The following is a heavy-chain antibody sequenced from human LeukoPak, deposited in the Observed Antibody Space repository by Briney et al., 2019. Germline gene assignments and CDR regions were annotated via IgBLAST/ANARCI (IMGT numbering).Heavy chain of an antibody. D-gene: IGHD4-17*01. J-gene: IGHJ5*02. CDR3: ARGRRDYGESWGYNWFDP. Sequence: SETLSLTCTVSGGSISSSSYYWGWIRQPPGKGLEWIGSIYYSGSTYYNPSLKSRVTISVDTSKNQFSLKLSSVTAADTAVYYCARGRRDYGESWGYNWFDPWGQGTLVTVSS. CDR2: IYYSGST. CDR1: GGSISSSSYY. V-gene: IGHV4-39*07.